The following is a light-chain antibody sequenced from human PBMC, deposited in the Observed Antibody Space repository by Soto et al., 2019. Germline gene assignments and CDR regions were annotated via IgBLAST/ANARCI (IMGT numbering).Light chain of an antibody. CDR2: AAS. J-gene: IGKJ5*01. Sequence: DIQMTQSPSSVSASVGDRFAITCRASQVMSNWLAWYQQKPGKAPKLLIFAASTLQSGVPSRFSGSGSGTEFTLTISSLQSEDFAVYYCQQYNNWPPITFCQGTRLEIK. CDR1: QVMSNW. V-gene: IGKV1-12*01. CDR3: QQYNNWPPIT.